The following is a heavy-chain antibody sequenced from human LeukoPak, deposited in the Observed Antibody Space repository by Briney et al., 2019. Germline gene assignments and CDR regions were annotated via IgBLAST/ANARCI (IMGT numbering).Heavy chain of an antibody. D-gene: IGHD5-12*01. CDR3: ARGHVVVATVWFDP. J-gene: IGHJ5*02. CDR2: INHSGST. V-gene: IGHV4-34*01. CDR1: GGSFSGYY. Sequence: SETLSLTCAVYGGSFSGYYWSWTRQPPGKGLEWIGEINHSGSTNYNPSLKSRVTISVDTSKNQFSLKLSSVTAADTAVYCCARGHVVVATVWFDPWGQGTLVTVSS.